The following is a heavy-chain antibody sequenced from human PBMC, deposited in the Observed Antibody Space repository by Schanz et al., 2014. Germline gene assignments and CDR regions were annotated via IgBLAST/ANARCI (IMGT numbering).Heavy chain of an antibody. CDR1: GFTFSTYA. Sequence: EVQLVESGGGVVRPGGSLRLSCAASGFTFSTYAMSWVRQAPGKGLEWVSAINGNGGITYYADPVKGRFTISRDNAKNSLYLQMNSLSAEDTAVYYCARAQGVIRLYYGVDVWGQGTTXTVSS. J-gene: IGHJ6*02. CDR3: ARAQGVIRLYYGVDV. D-gene: IGHD3-10*01. V-gene: IGHV3-23*04. CDR2: INGNGGIT.